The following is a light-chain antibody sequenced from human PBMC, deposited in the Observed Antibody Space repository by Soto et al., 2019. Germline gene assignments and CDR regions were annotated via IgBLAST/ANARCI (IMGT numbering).Light chain of an antibody. J-gene: IGKJ1*01. CDR1: QSATSTY. V-gene: IGKV3-20*01. CDR3: QQYGFSLWT. CDR2: GTS. Sequence: DIVLTQSPGTLSLSPGERATLSCRASQSATSTYLAWYQQRPGQAPRLLIYGTSSRATGIPDRFSGSGSGTDFTLTISRLEPEDFAVYYCQQYGFSLWTFGQGTKVDIK.